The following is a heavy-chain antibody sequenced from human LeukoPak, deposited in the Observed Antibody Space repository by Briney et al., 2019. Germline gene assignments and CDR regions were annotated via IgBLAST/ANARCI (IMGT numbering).Heavy chain of an antibody. CDR2: INPSGGST. D-gene: IGHD3-22*01. CDR3: ARGDSSGDFDY. CDR1: GYTFTSHY. V-gene: IGHV1-46*01. J-gene: IGHJ4*02. Sequence: ASVKVSCRASGYTFTSHYMHWVRQAPGQGLEWMGIINPSGGSTSYAQKFQGRVTMTRDTSTSTVYMELSSLRYEDTAVYYCARGDSSGDFDYWGQGTLVTVSS.